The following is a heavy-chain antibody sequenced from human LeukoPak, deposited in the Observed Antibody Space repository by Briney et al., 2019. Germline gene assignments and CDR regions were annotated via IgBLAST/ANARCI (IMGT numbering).Heavy chain of an antibody. CDR2: INPNSGGT. J-gene: IGHJ5*02. CDR3: ARDKWELRGRNWFDP. Sequence: ASVKVSCKASGYTFTGYYMHWVRQAPGQGLEWMGWINPNSGGTNYAQKLQGRVTMTRDTSISTAYMELSRLRSDDTAVYYCARDKWELRGRNWFDPWGQGTLVTVSS. D-gene: IGHD1-26*01. CDR1: GYTFTGYY. V-gene: IGHV1-2*02.